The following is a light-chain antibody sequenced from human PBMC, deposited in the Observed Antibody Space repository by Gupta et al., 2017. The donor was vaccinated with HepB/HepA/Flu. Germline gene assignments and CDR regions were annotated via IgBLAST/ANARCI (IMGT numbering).Light chain of an antibody. CDR3: QQSYGNPGCI. J-gene: IGKJ2*02. CDR2: AAS. Sequence: DIQMTQSPSSLSASVGDRVTITCRASQSISSYLNWYQQKPGKAPKLLIYAASSLQRGVPSRFSGSGYGKHFTLTISRRQPGDFATYYSQQSYGNPGCIFGQRTKLEIK. CDR1: QSISSY. V-gene: IGKV1-39*01.